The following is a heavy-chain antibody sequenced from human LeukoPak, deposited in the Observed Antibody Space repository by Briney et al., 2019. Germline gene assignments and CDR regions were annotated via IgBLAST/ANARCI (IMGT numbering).Heavy chain of an antibody. CDR1: GFTFSNYE. J-gene: IGHJ4*02. CDR3: ARLDSWPDITPGTY. V-gene: IGHV3-48*03. CDR2: ITTSGGIK. Sequence: AGGSLRLSCATSGFTFSNYEMNWVRQAPGKGLEWVSYITTSGGIKSYADSVKGRFTISRDNAKNSLYLQMNSLRAEDTAVYCCARLDSWPDITPGTYWGQGTLVTVSS. D-gene: IGHD4-23*01.